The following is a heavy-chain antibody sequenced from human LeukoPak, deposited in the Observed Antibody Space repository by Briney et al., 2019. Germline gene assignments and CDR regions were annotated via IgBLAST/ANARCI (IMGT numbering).Heavy chain of an antibody. CDR1: GFTFSNYA. V-gene: IGHV3-30-3*01. Sequence: PGGSLGLSCTASGFTFSNYAMHWVRQAPGKGLEWVAVISYDGSNKYYADSVKGRFTISRDNSKNMLYLQMNSLRAEDTAVYYCARSLSRFTALYAFDYWGLGTLVTVSS. J-gene: IGHJ4*02. CDR3: ARSLSRFTALYAFDY. CDR2: ISYDGSNK. D-gene: IGHD3-16*01.